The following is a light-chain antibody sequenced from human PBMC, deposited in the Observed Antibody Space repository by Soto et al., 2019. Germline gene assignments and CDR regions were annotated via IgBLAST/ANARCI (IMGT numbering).Light chain of an antibody. Sequence: QSVLTQPASVSGSPGQSIAISCTGTSSDVGGYDYDSWYQQHPDKAPKLMIYEVTKRPSGVSNRFSGSKSGNTASLTISGLQPEDEADYYCSSHTSGSTRVFGSGTKLTVL. J-gene: IGLJ1*01. V-gene: IGLV2-14*01. CDR2: EVT. CDR1: SSDVGGYDY. CDR3: SSHTSGSTRV.